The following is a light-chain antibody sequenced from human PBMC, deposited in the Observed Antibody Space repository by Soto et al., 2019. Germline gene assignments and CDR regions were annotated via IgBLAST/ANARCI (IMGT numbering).Light chain of an antibody. CDR1: QNVSSN. Sequence: ETVMTHSPVTLSVSPWERATLSCRASQNVSSNLAWYQQKPGQAPRLLIYGASTRATGIPASFSGSGSGTDFTLTISSLEPEDFAVYYCQQRSNWPPITFGQGTRLEIK. V-gene: IGKV3-15*01. J-gene: IGKJ5*01. CDR3: QQRSNWPPIT. CDR2: GAS.